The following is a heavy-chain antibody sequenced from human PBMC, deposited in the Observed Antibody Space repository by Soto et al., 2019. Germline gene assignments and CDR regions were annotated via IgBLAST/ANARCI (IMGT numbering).Heavy chain of an antibody. CDR3: ARDRARRVATIKSESQTNSYNWFDP. CDR2: IYYSGST. J-gene: IGHJ5*02. CDR1: GGSISSGDYY. Sequence: PSETLSLTCTVSGGSISSGDYYWSWIRQPPGKGLEWIGYIYYSGSTYYNPSLKSRVTISVDTSKNQFSLKLSSVTAADTAVYYCARDRARRVATIKSESQTNSYNWFDPWGQGTLVTVSS. D-gene: IGHD5-12*01. V-gene: IGHV4-30-4*01.